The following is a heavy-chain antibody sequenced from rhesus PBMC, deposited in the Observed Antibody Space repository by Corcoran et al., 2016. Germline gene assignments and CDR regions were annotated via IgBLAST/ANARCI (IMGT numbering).Heavy chain of an antibody. D-gene: IGHD4-29*01. CDR2: ISSAGTYM. J-gene: IGHJ4*01. CDR1: GFTFSSYG. Sequence: EVQLVESGGGLVQPGGSLRLSCAASGFTFSSYGMSWDRQAPGKGLEWVSFISSAGTYMYYADPVKGRFTISRDNAKNSLSLQMNSLRAEDTAVYYCTSAWVAAKIDYWGQGVLVTVSS. CDR3: TSAWVAAKIDY. V-gene: IGHV3S16*01.